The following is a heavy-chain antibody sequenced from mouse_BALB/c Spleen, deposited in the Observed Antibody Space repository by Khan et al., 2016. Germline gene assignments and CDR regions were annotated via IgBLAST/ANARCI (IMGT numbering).Heavy chain of an antibody. Sequence: QVQLKESGPGLVAPSQSLSITCTVSGFSLTSYGVHWVRQPPGKGLEWLVVIWSDGSTTYNSALKSRLSIRKENSKNTVFLKMNSLQAECTAMYYCARRDDGGGAMDYWGQGTSVTVSS. CDR3: ARRDDGGGAMDY. J-gene: IGHJ4*01. CDR1: GFSLTSYG. V-gene: IGHV2-6*02. CDR2: IWSDGST. D-gene: IGHD2-3*01.